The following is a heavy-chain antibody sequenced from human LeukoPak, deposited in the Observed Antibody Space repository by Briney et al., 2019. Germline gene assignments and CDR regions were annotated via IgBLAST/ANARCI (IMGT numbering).Heavy chain of an antibody. CDR3: ARVRDDYGDADY. J-gene: IGHJ4*02. Sequence: SETLSLTCAVYGGSFSGYYWSWIRQHPGKGLEWIGYIYYSGSTYYNPSLKSRVTISVDTSKNQFSLKLSSVTAADTAVYYCARVRDDYGDADYWGQGTLVTVSS. D-gene: IGHD4-17*01. V-gene: IGHV4-31*11. CDR1: GGSFSGYY. CDR2: IYYSGST.